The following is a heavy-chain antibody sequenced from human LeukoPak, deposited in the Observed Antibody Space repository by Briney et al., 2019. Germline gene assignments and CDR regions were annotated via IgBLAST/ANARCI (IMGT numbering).Heavy chain of an antibody. D-gene: IGHD3-3*01. J-gene: IGHJ4*02. Sequence: ASVKVSCKASGYTFTGYYMHWARQAPGQGLEWMGWINPNSGNTNYAQKLQGRVTMTTDTSTSTAYMELRSLRSDDTAVYYCARLRFLEWLLADYWGQGTLVTVSS. CDR1: GYTFTGYY. V-gene: IGHV1-18*04. CDR3: ARLRFLEWLLADY. CDR2: INPNSGNT.